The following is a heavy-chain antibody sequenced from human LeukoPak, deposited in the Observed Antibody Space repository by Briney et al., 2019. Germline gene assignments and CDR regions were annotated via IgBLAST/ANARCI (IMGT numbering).Heavy chain of an antibody. Sequence: GGSLRLSCVASGFIFSSYEMTWVRQAPGEGLVWVSRINIDGSNTNYADSVKGRFTISRDNAKNTVYLQMSSLRAEDTAVYYCAREETKWGSVDFRGQGTLVTVSS. J-gene: IGHJ4*02. V-gene: IGHV3-74*01. CDR1: GFIFSSYE. CDR2: INIDGSNT. CDR3: AREETKWGSVDF. D-gene: IGHD7-27*01.